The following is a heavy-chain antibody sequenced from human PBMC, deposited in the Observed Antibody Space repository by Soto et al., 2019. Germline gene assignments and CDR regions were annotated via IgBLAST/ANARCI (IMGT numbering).Heavy chain of an antibody. J-gene: IGHJ4*02. CDR2: ISGSGGST. D-gene: IGHD6-19*01. CDR1: GFTFSSYA. Sequence: GGSLRLSCAASGFTFSSYAMSWVRQAPGKGLEWVSAISGSGGSTYYADSEKGRFTISRDNSKNTLYLQMNSLRAEDTAVDDCAKGKLGYSSGWYPHFDTKYYFDYWGQGTLVTVSS. CDR3: AKGKLGYSSGWYPHFDTKYYFDY. V-gene: IGHV3-23*01.